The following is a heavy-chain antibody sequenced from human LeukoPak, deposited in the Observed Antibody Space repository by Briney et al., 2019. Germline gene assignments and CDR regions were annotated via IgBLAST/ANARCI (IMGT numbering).Heavy chain of an antibody. Sequence: GGSLRLSRAASGFAVNNNFIGWVRQAPGKGLEWVSILYSDGTTLYADSVKGRFSISRDNSKNTLYLQMTNLQTEDTAIYYCARGLNTVTQIMTYWGQGTLVTVSS. CDR1: GFAVNNNF. CDR3: ARGLNTVTQIMTY. D-gene: IGHD4-17*01. CDR2: LYSDGTT. V-gene: IGHV3-66*02. J-gene: IGHJ4*02.